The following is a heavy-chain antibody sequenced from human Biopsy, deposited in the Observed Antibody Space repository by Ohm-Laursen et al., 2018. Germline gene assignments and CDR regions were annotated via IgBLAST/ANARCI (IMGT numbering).Heavy chain of an antibody. Sequence: GTLSLTCAVSGDSITNHQWSWIRQPAGRGLEWIGRIFVGDRADYRPTDYNPSLKSRVTMSVDTSKKQFSMRLRSVTAADAAVYYCTKDLQWEDTWFDPWGQGILVTVTS. CDR2: IFVGDRADYRPT. D-gene: IGHD1-26*01. V-gene: IGHV4-4*07. CDR3: TKDLQWEDTWFDP. CDR1: GDSITNHQ. J-gene: IGHJ5*02.